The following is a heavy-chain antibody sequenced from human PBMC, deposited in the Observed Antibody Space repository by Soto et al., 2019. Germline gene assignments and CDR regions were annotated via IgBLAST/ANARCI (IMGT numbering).Heavy chain of an antibody. CDR2: IYPGDSDT. CDR3: ARLRPTVYQLLGEENWFDP. J-gene: IGHJ5*02. D-gene: IGHD2-2*01. CDR1: GSSFTSYW. Sequence: GESLKISCKGSGSSFTSYWIGWVRQMPGKGLEWMGIIYPGDSDTRYSPSFQGQVTISADKSISTAYLQWSSLKASDTAMYYCARLRPTVYQLLGEENWFDPWGQGTLVTVSS. V-gene: IGHV5-51*01.